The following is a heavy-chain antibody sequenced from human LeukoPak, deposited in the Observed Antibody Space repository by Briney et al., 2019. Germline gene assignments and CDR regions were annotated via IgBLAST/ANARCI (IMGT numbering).Heavy chain of an antibody. CDR1: GYTFTSYY. D-gene: IGHD3-9*01. CDR3: ARVTYDILTGYTRNLFDY. V-gene: IGHV1-46*01. Sequence: EASVKVSCKASGYTFTSYYMHWVRQAPGQGLEWMGIINPSGGSTSYAQKFQGRVTMTRDTSTSTVYMELSSLRSEDTAVYYCARVTYDILTGYTRNLFDYWGQGTLVTVSS. J-gene: IGHJ4*02. CDR2: INPSGGST.